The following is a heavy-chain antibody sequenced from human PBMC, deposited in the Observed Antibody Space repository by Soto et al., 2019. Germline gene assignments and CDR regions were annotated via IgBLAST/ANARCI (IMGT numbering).Heavy chain of an antibody. V-gene: IGHV1-2*04. CDR3: ATSRISIAVAGETEYYFDY. CDR2: INPNSGDT. D-gene: IGHD6-19*01. Sequence: GASVKVSCKASGYIFTGYYMHWVRQAPGQGLEWMGWINPNSGDTNYTQKFQGWVTMTRDTSISTAYMELSRLRSDDTAVYYCATSRISIAVAGETEYYFDYWGQGILVTVSS. J-gene: IGHJ4*02. CDR1: GYIFTGYY.